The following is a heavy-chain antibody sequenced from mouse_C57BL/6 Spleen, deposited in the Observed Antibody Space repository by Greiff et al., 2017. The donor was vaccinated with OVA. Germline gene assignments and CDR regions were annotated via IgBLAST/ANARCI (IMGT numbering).Heavy chain of an antibody. CDR3: ARGDYSLAY. V-gene: IGHV3-6*01. D-gene: IGHD2-12*01. Sequence: EVKLQESGPGLVKPSQSLSLTCSVTGYSITSGYYWNWIRQFPGNKLEWMGYISYDGSNNYNPSLKNRISITRDTSKNQFFLKLNSVTTEDTATYYCARGDYSLAYWGQGTLVTVSA. CDR1: GYSITSGYY. CDR2: ISYDGSN. J-gene: IGHJ3*01.